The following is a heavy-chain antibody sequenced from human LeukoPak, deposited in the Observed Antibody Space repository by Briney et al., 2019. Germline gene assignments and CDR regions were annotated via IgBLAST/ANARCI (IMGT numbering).Heavy chain of an antibody. D-gene: IGHD3-22*01. CDR1: GFTFSSYS. V-gene: IGHV3-21*01. J-gene: IGHJ4*02. Sequence: GGSLRLSCAASGFTFSSYSMNWVRQAPGKGLEWVSSISSSSSYIYYADSVKGRFTISRDNAKNSLYLQMNSLRAEDTAVYYCARSGETYYYDSSGYIDYWGQGTLVTVSS. CDR2: ISSSSSYI. CDR3: ARSGETYYYDSSGYIDY.